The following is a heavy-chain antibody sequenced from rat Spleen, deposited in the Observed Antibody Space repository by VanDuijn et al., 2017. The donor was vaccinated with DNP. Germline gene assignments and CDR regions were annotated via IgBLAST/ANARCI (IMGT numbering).Heavy chain of an antibody. Sequence: EVQLVESGGGLVQPGRSLKLSCAASGFTFSDYYMAWVRQPPTKGLEWVATISSSGSRTYYPDSAKGRFTISRDNEKGSLYLEMNSLGSEDTATYYCARRIPGYNSWFFDFWGPGTMVAVSS. J-gene: IGHJ1*01. CDR2: ISSSGSRT. CDR1: GFTFSDYY. V-gene: IGHV5-7*01. D-gene: IGHD1-4*01. CDR3: ARRIPGYNSWFFDF.